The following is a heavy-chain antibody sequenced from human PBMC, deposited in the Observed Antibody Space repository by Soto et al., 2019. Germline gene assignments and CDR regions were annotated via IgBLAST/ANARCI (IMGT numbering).Heavy chain of an antibody. CDR1: GFTFSSYA. Sequence: GGSLRLSCAASGFTFSSYAMSWVRQAPGKGLEWVSAISGSGGSTYYADSVKGRFTISRDKSKNTLYLQMNSLRVEDTAVYYGAKIGSYYSSGYYRGAFYIWGQGTMVTVSS. J-gene: IGHJ3*02. CDR2: ISGSGGST. V-gene: IGHV3-23*01. CDR3: AKIGSYYSSGYYRGAFYI. D-gene: IGHD3-22*01.